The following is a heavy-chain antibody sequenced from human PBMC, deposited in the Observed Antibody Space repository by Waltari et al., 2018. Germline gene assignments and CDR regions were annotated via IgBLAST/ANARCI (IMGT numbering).Heavy chain of an antibody. Sequence: SVKVSCKASGYTFTSYYMHWVQQAPGQGLEWMGIINPSGGSTSYAQKFQGRVTMTRDTSTSTVYMELSSLRSEDTAVYYCARDTGYYDFWEADAFDIWGQGTMVTVSS. V-gene: IGHV1-46*01. D-gene: IGHD3-3*01. J-gene: IGHJ3*02. CDR2: INPSGGST. CDR1: GYTFTSYY. CDR3: ARDTGYYDFWEADAFDI.